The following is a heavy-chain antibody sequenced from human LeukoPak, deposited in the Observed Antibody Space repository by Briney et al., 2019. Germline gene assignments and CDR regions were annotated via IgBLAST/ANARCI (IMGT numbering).Heavy chain of an antibody. J-gene: IGHJ4*02. CDR3: AKDPSFRPGYFDY. Sequence: GGSLRLSCAASGFTFSSYGMHWVRPAPGKGLEWVAFIRYDGSNKYYADSVKGRFTISRDNSKNTLYLQMNSLRAEDTAVYYCAKDPSFRPGYFDYWGQGTLVTVSS. V-gene: IGHV3-30*02. CDR2: IRYDGSNK. CDR1: GFTFSSYG.